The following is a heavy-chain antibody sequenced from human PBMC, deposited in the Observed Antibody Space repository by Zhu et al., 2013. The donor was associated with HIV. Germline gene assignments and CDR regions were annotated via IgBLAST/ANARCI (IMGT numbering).Heavy chain of an antibody. CDR3: ARNFPPWNCTNGVCSNKPDYYYYGMDV. J-gene: IGHJ6*02. Sequence: QVQLVQSGAEVKKPGSSVKVSCKASGGTFSSYAISWVRQAPGQGLEWMGGIIPIFGTANYAQKFQGRVTITADESTSTAYMELSSLRSEDTAVYYCARNFPPWNCTNGVCSNKPDYYYYGMDVWGRRDRRSPSP. V-gene: IGHV1-69*01. CDR1: GGTFSSYA. D-gene: IGHD2-8*01. CDR2: IIPIFGTA.